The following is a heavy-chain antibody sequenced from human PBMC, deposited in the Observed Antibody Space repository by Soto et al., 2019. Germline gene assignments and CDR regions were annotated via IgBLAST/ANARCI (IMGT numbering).Heavy chain of an antibody. CDR1: GDSVSSNSAA. D-gene: IGHD2-2*01. V-gene: IGHV6-1*01. Sequence: SQTLSLTCAISGDSVSSNSAAWNWIRQSPSRGLEWLGRTYYRSKWYNDYAVSVKSRITINPDTSKNQFSLQLNSVTPEDTAVYYCARDGLVVVPAAMGRYFMDVWGKRSSVTVSS. J-gene: IGHJ6*03. CDR2: TYYRSKWYN. CDR3: ARDGLVVVPAAMGRYFMDV.